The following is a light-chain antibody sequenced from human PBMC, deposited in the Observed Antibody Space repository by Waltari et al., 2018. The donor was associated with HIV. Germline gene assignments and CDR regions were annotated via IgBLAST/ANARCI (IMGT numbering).Light chain of an antibody. CDR2: RGN. Sequence: QAGLTQPPSVSKALGQTATLSCTGDNNNVGFQGAAWLKHHQGHPPKLLSYRGNNRPSGVPDRFAASTSGKTASLNITGLQADDEADDYCSSWDTRLNGWVFGGGTHLTVL. CDR3: SSWDTRLNGWV. CDR1: NNNVGFQG. J-gene: IGLJ3*02. V-gene: IGLV10-54*01.